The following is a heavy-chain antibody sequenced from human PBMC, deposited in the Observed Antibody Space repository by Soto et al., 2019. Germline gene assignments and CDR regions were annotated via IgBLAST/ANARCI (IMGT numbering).Heavy chain of an antibody. D-gene: IGHD2-15*01. V-gene: IGHV3-33*01. CDR1: GFTFSYYG. CDR2: IDYDGKNK. CDR3: ARDDCPTPSCFGY. Sequence: QVQLVESGGSVVQPGGSLRLSCAASGFTFSYYGMHWFRQAPGKYLKWVAGIDYDGKNKYYSDYVKGRFTISRDDSKKTLYLQMNSLRDDEPAVYDCARDDCPTPSCFGYWGQGTLVTVSS. J-gene: IGHJ4*02.